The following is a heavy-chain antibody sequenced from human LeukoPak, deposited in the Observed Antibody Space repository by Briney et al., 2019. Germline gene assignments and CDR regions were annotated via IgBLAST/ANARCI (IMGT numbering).Heavy chain of an antibody. Sequence: PGGSLRLSCAASGFTFSSYWMSWVRQAPGKGLEWVANIKQDGSEKYYVDSVKGRFTISRDNAKNSLYLQMNSLRAEDTAVYYCARPYYYDSSGYDYWGQGTLVTVPS. CDR1: GFTFSSYW. V-gene: IGHV3-7*01. D-gene: IGHD3-22*01. CDR2: IKQDGSEK. J-gene: IGHJ4*02. CDR3: ARPYYYDSSGYDY.